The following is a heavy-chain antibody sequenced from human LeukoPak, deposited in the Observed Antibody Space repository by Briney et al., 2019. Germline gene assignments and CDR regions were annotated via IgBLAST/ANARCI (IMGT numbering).Heavy chain of an antibody. CDR3: TRESGAFSPFGF. J-gene: IGHJ4*02. D-gene: IGHD1-26*01. CDR2: VHLSGAS. Sequence: KPSGTLSLTCAVSGGSILTTNWWSWVRQPPGKGLEWIGEVHLSGASNHNPSLKSRVNMSIDKSKNQLSLELTSVTAADTAIYYCTRESGAFSPFGFWGQGTLVTVSS. V-gene: IGHV4-4*02. CDR1: GGSILTTNW.